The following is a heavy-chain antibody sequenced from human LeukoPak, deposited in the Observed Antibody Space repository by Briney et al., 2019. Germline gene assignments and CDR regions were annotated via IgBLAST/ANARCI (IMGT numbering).Heavy chain of an antibody. D-gene: IGHD3-16*01. CDR1: GGSISSSTYY. J-gene: IGHJ4*02. Sequence: SETLSLTCSVSGGSISSSTYYWGWIRQPPGKGLEWIGAIYYTGTTYYNPSLKSRLTVSVDTSKNQFSLILSSVTAADTAVYYCVRGSTLRHYQYWGQGTLVTVSS. V-gene: IGHV4-39*01. CDR2: IYYTGTT. CDR3: VRGSTLRHYQY.